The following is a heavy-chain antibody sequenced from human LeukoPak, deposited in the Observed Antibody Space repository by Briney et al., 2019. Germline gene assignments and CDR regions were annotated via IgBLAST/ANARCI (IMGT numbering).Heavy chain of an antibody. CDR2: ISGSGGST. J-gene: IGHJ1*01. V-gene: IGHV3-23*01. Sequence: PGGSLRLSCAASGFTFSSYAMSWVRQAPGKGLEWVSAISGSGGSTYYADSVKGRFTISRDNSKNTLYLQMNSLRAEDTAVYYCAGSERIQYGSGWYRGYFQHWGQGTLVTVSS. CDR1: GFTFSSYA. D-gene: IGHD6-19*01. CDR3: AGSERIQYGSGWYRGYFQH.